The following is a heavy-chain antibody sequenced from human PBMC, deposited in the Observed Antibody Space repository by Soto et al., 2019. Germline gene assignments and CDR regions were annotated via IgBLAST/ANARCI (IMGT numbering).Heavy chain of an antibody. J-gene: IGHJ6*01. CDR3: AKTIFEVAHGIARRSPFRNTGAPPDDYDYCVDV. CDR1: GFTFRSYG. CDR2: ITGSGDGT. Sequence: DEQLLESGGGLVQPGGSLRLSCTASGFTFRSYGMSWVRQAPGKGLEWVSGITGSGDGTYSADSVKGRFTISRDNSKNQLYLQMDSLRGELTAGYYWAKTIFEVAHGIARRSPFRNTGAPPDDYDYCVDVLGQGTTVTVSS. D-gene: IGHD2-21*01. V-gene: IGHV3-23*01.